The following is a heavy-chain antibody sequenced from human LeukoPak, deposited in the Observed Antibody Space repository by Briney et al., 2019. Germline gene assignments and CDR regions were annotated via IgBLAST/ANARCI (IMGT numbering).Heavy chain of an antibody. CDR2: ITRDGYTT. V-gene: IGHV3-43*01. J-gene: IGHJ4*02. Sequence: GGSLRLSCAASGFTLSSYAMNWVRQAPGKGLEWVSLITRDGYTTFYADSVKGRFTISRDKTNNSLFLQMNSLTTEDTALYYCATERLQYFDYWGQGTLVTVSS. CDR1: GFTLSSYA. CDR3: ATERLQYFDY.